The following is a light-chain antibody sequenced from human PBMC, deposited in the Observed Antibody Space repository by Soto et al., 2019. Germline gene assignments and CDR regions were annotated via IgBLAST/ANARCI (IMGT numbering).Light chain of an antibody. CDR3: QQYNSYSGT. Sequence: DIPMTQSPSTLSASVGDRVTITCRASQSINYWLAWYQQKPGKAPKLLIYDASSLESGVPSRFSGSGSGTEFTLTISSLQPDDFATYYCQQYNSYSGTFGQGTKVEIK. CDR1: QSINYW. V-gene: IGKV1-5*01. CDR2: DAS. J-gene: IGKJ1*01.